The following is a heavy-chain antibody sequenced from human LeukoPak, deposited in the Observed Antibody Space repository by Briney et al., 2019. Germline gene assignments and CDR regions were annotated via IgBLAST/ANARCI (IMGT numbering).Heavy chain of an antibody. CDR2: INHSGST. D-gene: IGHD5-18*01. J-gene: IGHJ4*02. Sequence: SETLSLTCAVYGGSFSGYYWSWIRQPPGKGLEWIGEINHSGSTNYNPSLKSRVTILVDTSKNQFSLKLSSVTAADTAVYYCARGGGLWSYWGQGTLVTVSS. V-gene: IGHV4-34*01. CDR3: ARGGGLWSY. CDR1: GGSFSGYY.